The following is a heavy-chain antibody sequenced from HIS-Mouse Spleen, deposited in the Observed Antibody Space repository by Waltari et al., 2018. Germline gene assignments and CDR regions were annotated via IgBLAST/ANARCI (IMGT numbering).Heavy chain of an antibody. D-gene: IGHD6-19*01. Sequence: QVQLVQSGAEVKKPGASVKVSCKASGYTFTGYYLPLVRPAPGQGLEWMGWINPNSGGTNYAQKFQGRVTMTRDTSISTAYMELSRLRSDDTAVYYCARGRGYSSGWYIDYWGQGTLVTVSS. V-gene: IGHV1-2*02. CDR1: GYTFTGYY. J-gene: IGHJ4*02. CDR2: INPNSGGT. CDR3: ARGRGYSSGWYIDY.